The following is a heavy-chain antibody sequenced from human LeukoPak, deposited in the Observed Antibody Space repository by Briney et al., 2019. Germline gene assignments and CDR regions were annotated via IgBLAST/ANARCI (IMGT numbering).Heavy chain of an antibody. D-gene: IGHD5-24*01. V-gene: IGHV4-39*01. CDR2: IYYSGST. CDR1: GGSISSSSYY. J-gene: IGHJ4*02. CDR3: ARQGDGREFDY. Sequence: SETLSLTCTVSGGSISSSSYYWGWIRQPPEKGLEWIGSIYYSGSTYYNPSLKSRVTISVDTSKNQFSLKLSSVTAADTAVYYCARQGDGREFDYWGQGTLVTVSS.